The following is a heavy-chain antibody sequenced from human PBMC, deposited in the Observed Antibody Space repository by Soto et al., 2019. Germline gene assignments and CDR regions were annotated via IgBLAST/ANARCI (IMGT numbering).Heavy chain of an antibody. CDR2: INHSGST. V-gene: IGHV4-34*01. CDR3: ARGRRIYNWFDP. D-gene: IGHD3-10*01. Sequence: LSLTCAVYGGSFSGYYWSWIRQPPGKGLEWIGEINHSGSTNYNPSLKSRVTISVDTSKNQFSLKLSSVTAADTAVYYCARGRRIYNWFDPWGQGTLVTVSS. CDR1: GGSFSGYY. J-gene: IGHJ5*02.